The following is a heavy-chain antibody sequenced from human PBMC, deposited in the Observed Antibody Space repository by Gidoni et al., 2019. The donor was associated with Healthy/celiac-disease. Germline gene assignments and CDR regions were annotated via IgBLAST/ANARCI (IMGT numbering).Heavy chain of an antibody. Sequence: EVQLVESGGGLVQPGGSLRLSCAASGFTFSSYAMSWVRQAPGKGLEWVSAISGSGGSTYYADSVKGRFTISRDNSKNTLYLQMNSLRAEDTAVYYCAKPIITDNPFPHYYYYYGMDVWGQGTTVTVSS. CDR2: ISGSGGST. V-gene: IGHV3-23*04. CDR1: GFTFSSYA. J-gene: IGHJ6*02. D-gene: IGHD3-22*01. CDR3: AKPIITDNPFPHYYYYYGMDV.